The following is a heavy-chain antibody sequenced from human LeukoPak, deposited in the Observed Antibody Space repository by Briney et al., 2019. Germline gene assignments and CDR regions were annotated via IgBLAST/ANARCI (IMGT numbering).Heavy chain of an antibody. CDR1: GFTFSSYE. CDR2: ISSSGSTI. Sequence: GGSLRLSCAASGFTFSSYEMNWVRQAPGKGLEWVSYISSSGSTIYYADSVKGRFTISRDNAKNSLYLQMNSLRAEDTAVYYCAKDGSMPWGYYMDVWGKGTTVTISS. J-gene: IGHJ6*03. CDR3: AKDGSMPWGYYMDV. D-gene: IGHD2/OR15-2a*01. V-gene: IGHV3-48*03.